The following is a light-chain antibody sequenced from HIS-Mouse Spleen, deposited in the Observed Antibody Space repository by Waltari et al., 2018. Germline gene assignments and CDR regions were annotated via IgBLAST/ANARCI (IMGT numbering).Light chain of an antibody. CDR2: KDS. CDR3: QSADSSGTYPV. CDR1: ALPKQY. V-gene: IGLV3-25*03. Sequence: SYELTQPPSVSVSPGQTARITCSGDALPKQYAYWYQQKPGQAPVLVIEKDSGRPSGIPERFSGASSGTTVTLTMSGVQAEDEADYYCQSADSSGTYPVFGTGTKVTVL. J-gene: IGLJ1*01.